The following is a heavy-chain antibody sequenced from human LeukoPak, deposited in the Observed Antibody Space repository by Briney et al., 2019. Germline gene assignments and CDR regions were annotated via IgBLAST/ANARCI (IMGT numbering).Heavy chain of an antibody. CDR1: GFTFNNYQ. CDR2: ISSSGRTL. CDR3: ARGEYYFDY. J-gene: IGHJ4*02. V-gene: IGHV3-48*03. Sequence: GGSLRLSCAASGFTFNNYQMNWVRQAPGKGLECISHISSSGRTLYYADSLKGRFTVSRDNAKNSLYLRMNNLRAEDTAVYYCARGEYYFDYWGQGTLVTVSS.